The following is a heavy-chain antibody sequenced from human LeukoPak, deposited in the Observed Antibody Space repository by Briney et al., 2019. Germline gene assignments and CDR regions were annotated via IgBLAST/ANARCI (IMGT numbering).Heavy chain of an antibody. V-gene: IGHV1-18*01. CDR1: GYTFTSYG. J-gene: IGHJ6*02. Sequence: ASVKVSCKASGYTFTSYGIIWVRQAPGQGLEWMGWISAYNGNTNYAQKLQGRVTMTTDTSTSTAYMELRSLRSDDTAVYYCARDMVRGVQNYYYYGMDVWGQGTTVTVSS. CDR2: ISAYNGNT. D-gene: IGHD3-10*01. CDR3: ARDMVRGVQNYYYYGMDV.